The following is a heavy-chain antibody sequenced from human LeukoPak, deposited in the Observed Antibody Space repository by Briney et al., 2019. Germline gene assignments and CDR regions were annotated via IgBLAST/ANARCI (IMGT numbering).Heavy chain of an antibody. J-gene: IGHJ4*02. CDR2: VNNDGSGT. V-gene: IGHV3-74*01. D-gene: IGHD2-2*01. CDR3: ARGGYQHGYDY. CDR1: GFTFSNYW. Sequence: GGSLRRSCLASGFTFSNYWMHWVRQAPGKGLVWVSRVNNDGSGTIYADSVKGRLTISRDNAKNTVFLQMNSLRGEDTALYYCARGGYQHGYDYWGQGARVTVSS.